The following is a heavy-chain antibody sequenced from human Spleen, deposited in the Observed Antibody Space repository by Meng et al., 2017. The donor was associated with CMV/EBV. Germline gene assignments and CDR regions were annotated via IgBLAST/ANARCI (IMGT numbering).Heavy chain of an antibody. Sequence: GESLKISCAASGFTFSSYGMHWVRQAPGKGLEWVAFIRYDGSNKYYADSVKGRFTISRDNSKNTLYLQMNSLRAEDTAAYYCAKDRHSGSYYFDYWGQGTLVTVSS. CDR3: AKDRHSGSYYFDY. D-gene: IGHD1-26*01. J-gene: IGHJ4*02. CDR2: IRYDGSNK. CDR1: GFTFSSYG. V-gene: IGHV3-30*02.